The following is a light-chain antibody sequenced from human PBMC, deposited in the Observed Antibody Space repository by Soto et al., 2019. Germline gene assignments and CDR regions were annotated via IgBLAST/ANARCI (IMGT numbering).Light chain of an antibody. CDR1: QDLNKN. CDR2: DAS. Sequence: DIQMTQSPSSLSASVGDRVTITCQASQDLNKNLIWYQQKPGKAPKLLIYDASTLQSGVPARFSGSGSGTDFTLTISSLQPEDFATYYCQQLNSYPLTFGGGTKVDIK. CDR3: QQLNSYPLT. J-gene: IGKJ4*01. V-gene: IGKV1-9*01.